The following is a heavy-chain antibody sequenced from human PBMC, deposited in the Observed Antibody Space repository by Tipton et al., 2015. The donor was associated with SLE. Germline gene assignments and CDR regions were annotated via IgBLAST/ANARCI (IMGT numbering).Heavy chain of an antibody. CDR3: ARSIVATTAFDY. CDR2: INTYSGTT. V-gene: IGHV1-18*01. CDR1: GFTVTSSG. D-gene: IGHD5-12*01. J-gene: IGHJ4*02. Sequence: QSGPEVKKPGASVKVSCKTSGFTVTSSGISWVRQAPGQGLEWMGWINTYSGTTNYAQQLQGRVTMTTDTSTSTAYMELRSLRSDDTAVYYCARSIVATTAFDYWGQGTLVTVSA.